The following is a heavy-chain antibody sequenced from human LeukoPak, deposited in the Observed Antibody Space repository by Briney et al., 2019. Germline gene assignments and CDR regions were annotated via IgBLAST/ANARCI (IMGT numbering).Heavy chain of an antibody. V-gene: IGHV3-30*04. D-gene: IGHD6-6*01. CDR3: ARDPSSAPHSTTWPATVFAP. CDR2: TSYDGRNY. J-gene: IGHJ5*02. CDR1: GFTFSSYA. Sequence: GGSLRLSCAASGFTFSSYAMHWVRQAPGKGLEWVALTSYDGRNYFYADSVKGRFTISRDNSKNTLYLQMNSLGPGDTAVYYFARDPSSAPHSTTWPATVFAPWGQETLVTFSS.